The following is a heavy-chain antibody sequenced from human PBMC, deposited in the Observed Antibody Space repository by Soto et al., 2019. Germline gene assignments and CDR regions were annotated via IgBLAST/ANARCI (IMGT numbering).Heavy chain of an antibody. Sequence: KASETLSLTCTVSGGSISSYYWSWIRQPPGKGLEWIGYIYYSGSTNYNPSLKSRVTISVDTSKNQFSLKLSSVTAADTAVYYCARDRAKWKDYYYYGMDVWGQGTTVTVSS. CDR1: GGSISSYY. V-gene: IGHV4-59*01. D-gene: IGHD1-20*01. CDR2: IYYSGST. J-gene: IGHJ6*02. CDR3: ARDRAKWKDYYYYGMDV.